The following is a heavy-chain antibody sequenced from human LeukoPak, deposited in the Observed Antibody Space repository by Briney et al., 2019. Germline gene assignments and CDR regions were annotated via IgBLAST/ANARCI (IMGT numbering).Heavy chain of an antibody. Sequence: PGGSLRLSCAASGFTLSPYTMHWVRQAPGKGLEYVSAISSNGGTSFYANSVKGRFTISRDNSKNTLYLQMGSLRAEDMAVYYCPRPYSSTWYFAFDIWGRGTMVTVSS. CDR1: GFTLSPYT. CDR3: PRPYSSTWYFAFDI. V-gene: IGHV3-64*01. J-gene: IGHJ3*02. CDR2: ISSNGGTS. D-gene: IGHD6-13*01.